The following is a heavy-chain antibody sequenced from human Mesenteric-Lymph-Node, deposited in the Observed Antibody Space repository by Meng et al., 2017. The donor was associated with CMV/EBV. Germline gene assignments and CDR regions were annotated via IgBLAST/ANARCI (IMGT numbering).Heavy chain of an antibody. Sequence: SCKASGYTFTTYGISWVRQAPGQGLEWMGWISPYNRNTNYEQRLQGRVTMTTDTSTNTAYMELRSLTSDDTAVYFCARDLVGNNPFDYWGQGTLVTVS. CDR1: GYTFTTYG. V-gene: IGHV1-18*01. CDR2: ISPYNRNT. J-gene: IGHJ4*02. D-gene: IGHD1-26*01. CDR3: ARDLVGNNPFDY.